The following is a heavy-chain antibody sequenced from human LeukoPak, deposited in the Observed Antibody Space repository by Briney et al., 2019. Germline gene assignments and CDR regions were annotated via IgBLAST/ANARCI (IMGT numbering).Heavy chain of an antibody. CDR2: ISGSDEST. D-gene: IGHD5-24*01. CDR3: AKDLVSVEMATIDY. CDR1: GFTFSSYA. Sequence: GGSLRLSCAASGFTFSSYAMSWVRQAPGEGLEWVSGISGSDESTFYADSVRGRFTISRDNSKNTLYLQMNSLRAEDTAVYYCAKDLVSVEMATIDYWGQGTLGTVSS. V-gene: IGHV3-23*01. J-gene: IGHJ4*02.